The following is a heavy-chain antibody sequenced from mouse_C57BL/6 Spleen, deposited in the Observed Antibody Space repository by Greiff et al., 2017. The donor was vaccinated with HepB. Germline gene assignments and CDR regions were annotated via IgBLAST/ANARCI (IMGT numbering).Heavy chain of an antibody. D-gene: IGHD2-4*01. V-gene: IGHV5-17*01. CDR3: ANYYDCEGGEMDY. CDR1: GFTFSDYG. J-gene: IGHJ4*01. CDR2: ISSGSSTI. Sequence: EVMLVESGGGLVKPGGSLKLSCAASGFTFSDYGMHWVRQAPEKGLEWVAYISSGSSTIYSADTVKGRFTISRDNAKNTLFLQLTSLRSEATAMYYCANYYDCEGGEMDYWGKGNSVTVSS.